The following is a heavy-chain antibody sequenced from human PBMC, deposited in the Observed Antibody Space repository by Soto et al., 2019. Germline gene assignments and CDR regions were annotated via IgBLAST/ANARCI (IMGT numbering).Heavy chain of an antibody. CDR3: GAHRELVPAAMYAFDI. CDR1: GCNIRSGGYS. V-gene: IGHV4-30-2*05. CDR2: IYYSGNT. D-gene: IGHD2-2*01. J-gene: IGHJ3*02. Sequence: TQSLTSTFSGCNIRSGGYSWSWIRQPPGKGLEWIGYIYYSGNTYYNPSLKSRVTISVDTSKNQFSLKLSSVTAADTAVYYCGAHRELVPAAMYAFDIWGQGTMVTVSS.